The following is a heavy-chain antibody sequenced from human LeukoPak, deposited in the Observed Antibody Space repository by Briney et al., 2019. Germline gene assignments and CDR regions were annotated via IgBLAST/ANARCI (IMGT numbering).Heavy chain of an antibody. V-gene: IGHV3-74*01. J-gene: IGHJ6*02. Sequence: GGSLRLSCVASGFTFSSYWMHWVRQAPGKGLVWVSRINSDGSSTSYADSVKGRFTISRDNAKNTLYLQMNSLRAEDTAVYYCARGTLAPYYYGMDVWGQGTTVTVSS. CDR1: GFTFSSYW. CDR3: ARGTLAPYYYGMDV. D-gene: IGHD3-10*01. CDR2: INSDGSST.